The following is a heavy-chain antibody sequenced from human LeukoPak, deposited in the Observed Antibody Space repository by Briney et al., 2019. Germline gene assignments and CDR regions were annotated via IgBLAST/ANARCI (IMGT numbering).Heavy chain of an antibody. CDR2: ISDSGGRT. D-gene: IGHD6-13*01. CDR3: AKEAAPPHTDFDY. Sequence: PGGSLRLSCAASGFTFSSYAMSWVRQAPGKGLEWVSAISDSGGRTYYTDSVKGRFTISRDNSKNTLYLQMNSLRSEDTAVYYCAKEAAPPHTDFDYWGQGTLVTVSS. J-gene: IGHJ4*02. V-gene: IGHV3-23*01. CDR1: GFTFSSYA.